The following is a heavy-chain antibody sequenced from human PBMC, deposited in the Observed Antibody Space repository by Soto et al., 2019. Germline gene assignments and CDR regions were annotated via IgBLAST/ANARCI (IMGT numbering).Heavy chain of an antibody. J-gene: IGHJ6*02. CDR3: VKAMTTPDYQNYGMDV. CDR1: GFTFSDHY. Sequence: EVQLVESGGGLVQPGGSLRLSCAASGFTFSDHYMDWVRQAPGKGLEWVGRIRNKAKRYTTQYAASVKGRFTISRDDSQNSLYMQMNSLKTEDTAVYYCVKAMTTPDYQNYGMDVWGQGTTVTVSS. D-gene: IGHD4-4*01. CDR2: IRNKAKRYTT. V-gene: IGHV3-72*01.